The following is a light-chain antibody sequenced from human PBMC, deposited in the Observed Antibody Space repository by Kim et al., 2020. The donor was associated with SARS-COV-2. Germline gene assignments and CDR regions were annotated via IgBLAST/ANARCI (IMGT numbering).Light chain of an antibody. V-gene: IGKV1-39*01. CDR3: QQSYSTLT. Sequence: SASVGDRVTIPCRASQSISSYLNWYQQKPGKAPKLLIYAASSLQSGVPSRFSGSGSGTDFTLTISSLQPEDFATYYCQQSYSTLTFGGGTKVDIK. CDR1: QSISSY. J-gene: IGKJ4*01. CDR2: AAS.